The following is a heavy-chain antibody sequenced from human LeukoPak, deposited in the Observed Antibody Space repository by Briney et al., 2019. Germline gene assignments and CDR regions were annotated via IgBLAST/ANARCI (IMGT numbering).Heavy chain of an antibody. CDR1: GGSISSGDYY. CDR2: IYYGGST. J-gene: IGHJ4*02. CDR3: ARDGDTAMGFPPHFDY. V-gene: IGHV4-30-4*01. Sequence: SETLSLTCTVSGGSISSGDYYWSWIRQPPGKGLEWIGYIYYGGSTYYNPSLKSRVTISVDTSKNQFSLKLSSVTAADTAVYYCARDGDTAMGFPPHFDYWGQGTLVTVSS. D-gene: IGHD5-18*01.